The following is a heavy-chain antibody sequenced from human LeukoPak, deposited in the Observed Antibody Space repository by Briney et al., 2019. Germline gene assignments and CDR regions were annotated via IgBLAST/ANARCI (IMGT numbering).Heavy chain of an antibody. CDR1: GFTFSGNH. CDR3: VRDPRDGYGHFDY. V-gene: IGHV3-66*02. Sequence: PGGSLRLSCVVSGFTFSGNHMNWVRQAPGKGLGWVSVIYSDGDTYYADSVKGRFTISRDNSKNTLYLQMNSLKPEDTAVYYCVRDPRDGYGHFDYWGQGTLVTVSS. CDR2: IYSDGDT. J-gene: IGHJ4*02. D-gene: IGHD5-24*01.